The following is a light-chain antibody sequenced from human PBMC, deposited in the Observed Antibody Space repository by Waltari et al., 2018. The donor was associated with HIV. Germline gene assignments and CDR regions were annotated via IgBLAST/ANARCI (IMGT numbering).Light chain of an antibody. CDR2: DNY. V-gene: IGLV1-51*01. J-gene: IGLJ3*02. CDR3: GTWDSGLSAVV. CDR1: SSNIGSND. Sequence: QSVLTQPPSVSAAPGQRVTISCSGSSSNIGSNDVPGYQQLPGTAPKLLIFDNYKRPSGIPDRFSGSKSGTSATLGITGLQTGDEADYYCGTWDSGLSAVVFGGGTKLTVL.